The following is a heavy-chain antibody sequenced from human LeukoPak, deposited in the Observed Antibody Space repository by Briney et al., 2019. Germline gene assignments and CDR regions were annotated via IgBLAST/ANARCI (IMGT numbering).Heavy chain of an antibody. CDR1: GYTFTSYG. V-gene: IGHV1-18*01. Sequence: ASVNVSCKASGYTFTSYGISWVRQAPGQGLEWMGWISAYNGNTNYAQKLQGRVTMTTDTSTSTAYMELRSLRSDDTAVYYCARDYCSSTSCYPFDPWGQGTLVTVSS. CDR3: ARDYCSSTSCYPFDP. D-gene: IGHD2-2*01. J-gene: IGHJ5*02. CDR2: ISAYNGNT.